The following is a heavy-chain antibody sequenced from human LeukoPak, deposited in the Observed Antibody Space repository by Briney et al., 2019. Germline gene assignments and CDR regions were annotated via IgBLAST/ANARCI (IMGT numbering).Heavy chain of an antibody. V-gene: IGHV3-23*01. CDR2: ISGSGGST. J-gene: IGHJ4*02. D-gene: IGHD3-3*01. Sequence: PGGSLRLSCAASGFTVSSNYMSWVRQAPGKGLEWVSAISGSGGSTYYADSVKGRFTISRDNSKNTLYLQMNSLRAEDTAVYYCAKDHYDFWSGYSRSFDYWGQGTLVTVSS. CDR3: AKDHYDFWSGYSRSFDY. CDR1: GFTVSSNY.